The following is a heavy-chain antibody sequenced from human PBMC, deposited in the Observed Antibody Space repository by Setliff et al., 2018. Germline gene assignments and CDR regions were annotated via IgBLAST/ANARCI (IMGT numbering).Heavy chain of an antibody. V-gene: IGHV4-4*07. Sequence: SETLSLTCNVYGASVINYYWNWIRQSAGEGLEWLGRIYSDGRSSYNPSLKSRISMSLDASKNEIFLKMSSLTAADTARYYCVRVGREYGDSGRHDAFRNWGQGKMVTVSS. CDR1: GASVINYY. CDR2: IYSDGRS. J-gene: IGHJ1*01. CDR3: VRVGREYGDSGRHDAFRN. D-gene: IGHD4-17*01.